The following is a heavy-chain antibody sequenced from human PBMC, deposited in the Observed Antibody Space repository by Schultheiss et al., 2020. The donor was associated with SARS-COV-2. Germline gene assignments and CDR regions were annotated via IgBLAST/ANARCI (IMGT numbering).Heavy chain of an antibody. Sequence: GESLKISCKASGDTLTSHGISWVRQAPGQGLEWMGWISAYNGKTTYARKVQDRVSMTTDTSTSTTYMELRSLTSDDTAMYFCARVDCSQTSCYGRFDSWGQGTLVTVSS. J-gene: IGHJ4*02. V-gene: IGHV1-18*01. CDR2: ISAYNGKT. CDR3: ARVDCSQTSCYGRFDS. D-gene: IGHD2-2*01. CDR1: GDTLTSHG.